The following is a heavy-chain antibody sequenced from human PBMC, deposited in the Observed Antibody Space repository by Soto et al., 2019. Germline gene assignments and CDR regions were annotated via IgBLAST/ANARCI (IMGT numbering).Heavy chain of an antibody. Sequence: ASVKVSCKASGYTFTSYYMHWVRQAPGQGLEWMGIINPSGGSTSYAQKIQGRVTMTRDTSTSTVYMELSSLSFEDTAVYYFARVIYSGYGVESPESDDDYWGQGTLVTVSS. CDR2: INPSGGST. CDR1: GYTFTSYY. V-gene: IGHV1-46*03. J-gene: IGHJ4*02. CDR3: ARVIYSGYGVESPESDDDY. D-gene: IGHD5-12*01.